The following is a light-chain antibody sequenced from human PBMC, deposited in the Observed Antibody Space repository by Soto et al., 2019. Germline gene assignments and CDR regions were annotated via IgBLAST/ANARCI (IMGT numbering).Light chain of an antibody. CDR1: QSVSSRF. Sequence: DIVLTQSPGTLSLSPGERATLSCRASQSVSSRFLAWYQQKPGQAPRLLMYGASSRATGVPDRFSGTGSGTDFTLTISRLEPEDFAVYYCQLFGSSPRYTFGQGTKLEIK. CDR2: GAS. CDR3: QLFGSSPRYT. J-gene: IGKJ2*01. V-gene: IGKV3-20*01.